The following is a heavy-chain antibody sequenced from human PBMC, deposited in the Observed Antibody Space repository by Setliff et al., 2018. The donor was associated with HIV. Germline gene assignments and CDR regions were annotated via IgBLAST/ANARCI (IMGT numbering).Heavy chain of an antibody. Sequence: ASVKVSCKASGFTFTGYYIHWVRQAPGQGLEWMGWITPNSGGTNYAQKFQGRVTMTRDTSISTAYMELSRLRSDDTAVYYCARDLGYSSSSGWFDPWGQGTLVTVPS. CDR2: ITPNSGGT. CDR3: ARDLGYSSSSGWFDP. D-gene: IGHD6-6*01. V-gene: IGHV1-2*02. CDR1: GFTFTGYY. J-gene: IGHJ5*02.